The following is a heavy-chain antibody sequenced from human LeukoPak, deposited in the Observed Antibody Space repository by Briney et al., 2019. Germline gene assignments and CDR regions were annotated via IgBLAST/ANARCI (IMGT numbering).Heavy chain of an antibody. D-gene: IGHD3-10*01. CDR2: INPNSGGT. V-gene: IGHV1-2*02. Sequence: ASVKVSCKASGGTFSSYAISWVRQAPGQGLEWMGWINPNSGGTNYAQKFQGRVTMTRDTSISTAYMELSRLRSDDTAVYYCAREVYYYGSGSYFPTGWFDPWGQGTLVTVSS. J-gene: IGHJ5*02. CDR3: AREVYYYGSGSYFPTGWFDP. CDR1: GGTFSSYA.